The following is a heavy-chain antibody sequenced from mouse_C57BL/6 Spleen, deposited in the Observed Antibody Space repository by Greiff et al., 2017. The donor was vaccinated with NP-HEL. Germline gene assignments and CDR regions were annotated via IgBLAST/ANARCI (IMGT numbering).Heavy chain of an antibody. D-gene: IGHD1-1*01. Sequence: EVQWVESGGGLVKPGGSLKLSCAASGFTFSDYGMHWVRQAPEKGLEWVAYISSGSSTIYYADTVKGRFTISRDNAKNTLFLQMTSLRSEDTAMYYCARSTTVVAPYWYFDVWGTGTTVTVSS. CDR3: ARSTTVVAPYWYFDV. V-gene: IGHV5-17*01. CDR2: ISSGSSTI. J-gene: IGHJ1*03. CDR1: GFTFSDYG.